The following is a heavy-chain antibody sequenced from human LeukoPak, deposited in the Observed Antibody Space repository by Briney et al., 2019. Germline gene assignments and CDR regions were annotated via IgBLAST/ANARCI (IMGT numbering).Heavy chain of an antibody. CDR2: INPNSGGT. J-gene: IGHJ5*02. V-gene: IGHV1-2*02. D-gene: IGHD6-6*01. CDR3: ATDSSSSVDWFDP. CDR1: GYTFTGYY. Sequence: GASVKVSCKASGYTFTGYYMHWVRQAPGQGLEWMGWINPNSGGTNYAQKFQGRVTMTRNTSISTAYMELSSLRSEDTAVYYCATDSSSSVDWFDPWGQGTLVTVSS.